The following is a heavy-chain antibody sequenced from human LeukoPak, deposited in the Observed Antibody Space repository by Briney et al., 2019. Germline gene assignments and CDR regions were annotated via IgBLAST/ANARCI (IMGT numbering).Heavy chain of an antibody. V-gene: IGHV4-39*07. CDR2: IYYSGST. D-gene: IGHD3-10*01. Sequence: SETLPLTCTVSGGSISSSSYYWGWMRQPPGKGLEWIGSIYYSGSTYYNPSLKSRVTISVDTSKNQFSLKLSSVTAADTAVYYCARDPHSITMVRGVPYYYYYMDVWGKGTTVTVSS. J-gene: IGHJ6*03. CDR1: GGSISSSSYY. CDR3: ARDPHSITMVRGVPYYYYYMDV.